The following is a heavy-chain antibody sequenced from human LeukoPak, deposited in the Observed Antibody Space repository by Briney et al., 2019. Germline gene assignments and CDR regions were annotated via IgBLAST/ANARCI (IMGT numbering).Heavy chain of an antibody. J-gene: IGHJ6*02. CDR3: TRRRGKYGMDV. V-gene: IGHV4-39*01. CDR2: IYYSGST. CDR1: GGSISSSSYY. Sequence: SETLSLTYTVSGGSISSSSYYWGWIRQPPGKGLEWIGSIYYSGSTYYNPSLKSRVTISVDTSKNQFSLKLSSVTAADTAVYYCTRRRGKYGMDVWGQGTTVTVSS. D-gene: IGHD1-26*01.